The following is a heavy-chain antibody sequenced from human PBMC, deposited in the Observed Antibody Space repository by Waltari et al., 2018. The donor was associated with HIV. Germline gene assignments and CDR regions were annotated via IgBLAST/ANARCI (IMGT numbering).Heavy chain of an antibody. CDR2: SYMGDSI. CDR1: GLSVSSND. J-gene: IGHJ3*02. D-gene: IGHD6-13*01. V-gene: IGHV3-53*01. CDR3: STGEQAADTLRAFHI. Sequence: EVKLVESGGDLIQPGGSLRIPCTASGLSVSSNDMSWVRQAPGKGREWVSLSYMGDSIYYADAVKGRFTISRDISKNTLYLQMNSLRVEDTAVYYCSTGEQAADTLRAFHIWGQGTMVTV.